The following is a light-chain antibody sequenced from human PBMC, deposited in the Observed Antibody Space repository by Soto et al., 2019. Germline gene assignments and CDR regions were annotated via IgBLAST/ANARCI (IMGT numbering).Light chain of an antibody. CDR1: QSVSSI. V-gene: IGKV3-15*01. J-gene: IGKJ1*01. CDR2: DTS. CDR3: QHRRT. Sequence: EIVMTQSPAALSVSPGESATLSCRASQSVSSILAWYQQQPGQAPRLLIYDTSTRATGIPARFSGSGSGTEFTLTINSLQSKDFAVYYCQHRRTFGQGTKVEIK.